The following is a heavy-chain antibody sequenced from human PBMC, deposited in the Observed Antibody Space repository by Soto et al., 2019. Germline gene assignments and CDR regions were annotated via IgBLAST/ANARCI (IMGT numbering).Heavy chain of an antibody. V-gene: IGHV3-66*01. CDR3: ARDDVRCDGGRCYWINLYV. Sequence: EVQLVESGGGLVQPGGSLRLSCAASGFTVSSKYMTWVRQAPGKGLEWVSLIQSGGTTYYADSVKGRFTISSDTSENTLHLQMDSLRVEDTAVYYCARDDVRCDGGRCYWINLYVWGKWTTVTVSS. D-gene: IGHD2-15*01. J-gene: IGHJ6*04. CDR2: IQSGGTT. CDR1: GFTVSSKY.